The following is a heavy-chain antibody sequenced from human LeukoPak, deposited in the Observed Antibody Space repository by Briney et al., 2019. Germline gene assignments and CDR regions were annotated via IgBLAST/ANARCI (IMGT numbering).Heavy chain of an antibody. CDR2: INHSGST. Sequence: SETLSLTCAVYGGSFSGYYWSWIRQPPGKGLEWIGEINHSGSTNYNPSLKSRVTISVDTSKNQFSLKLSSVTAADTAVYYCARFGGYYGSGSYYSWGQGTLVTVSS. J-gene: IGHJ4*02. V-gene: IGHV4-34*01. D-gene: IGHD3-10*01. CDR3: ARFGGYYGSGSYYS. CDR1: GGSFSGYY.